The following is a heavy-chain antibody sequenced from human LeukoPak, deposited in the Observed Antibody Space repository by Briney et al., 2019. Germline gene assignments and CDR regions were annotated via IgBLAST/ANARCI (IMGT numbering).Heavy chain of an antibody. D-gene: IGHD6-13*01. CDR2: IIPIFGTA. CDR1: GGTFSSYA. CDR3: AKDGWVAAAVYDDYYYGMDV. V-gene: IGHV1-69*05. Sequence: SVKVSCKASGGTFSSYAISWVRQAPGQGLEWMGGIIPIFGTANYAQKFQGRVTITTDESTSTAYMELSSLRSEDTAVYYCAKDGWVAAAVYDDYYYGMDVWGQGTTVTVSS. J-gene: IGHJ6*02.